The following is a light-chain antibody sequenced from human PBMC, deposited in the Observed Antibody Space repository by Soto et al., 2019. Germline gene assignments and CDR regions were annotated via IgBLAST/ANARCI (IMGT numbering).Light chain of an antibody. CDR3: QQYDNLPTS. CDR1: QDISNY. Sequence: DIPMTQSPSSLSASVGDRVTITCQASQDISNYLNWYQQKPGKAPKFMIYDASNLETGVPSRFSGSGSGTDFTFTISSLQPEDFATSYCQQYDNLPTSFGGGTKVEIK. V-gene: IGKV1-33*01. CDR2: DAS. J-gene: IGKJ4*01.